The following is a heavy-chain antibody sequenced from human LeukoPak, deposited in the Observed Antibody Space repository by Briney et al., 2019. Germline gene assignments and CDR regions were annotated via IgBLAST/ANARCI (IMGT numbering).Heavy chain of an antibody. V-gene: IGHV3-74*01. Sequence: GGSLRLSCAASGFTFSSYWMNWVRQAPGKGLVWVSRIASDGSSTTYADSVKGRFTISRDNAKNTVYLQMNSLRAEDTAVYYCARGNYHAMDVWGQGTTVTVSS. J-gene: IGHJ6*02. CDR1: GFTFSSYW. CDR2: IASDGSST. CDR3: ARGNYHAMDV.